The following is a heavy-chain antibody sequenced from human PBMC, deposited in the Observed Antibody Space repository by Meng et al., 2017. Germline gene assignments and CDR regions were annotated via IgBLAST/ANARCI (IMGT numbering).Heavy chain of an antibody. CDR3: ARGGIVVVISGHPHDAFDI. CDR2: INHSGST. Sequence: ESLKISCAVYGGSFSGYYWSWIRQPPGKGLEWIGEINHSGSTNYNPSLKSRVTISVDTSKNQFSLKLSSVTAADTAVYYCARGGIVVVISGHPHDAFDIWGQGTMVTVSS. CDR1: GGSFSGYY. D-gene: IGHD3-22*01. V-gene: IGHV4-34*01. J-gene: IGHJ3*02.